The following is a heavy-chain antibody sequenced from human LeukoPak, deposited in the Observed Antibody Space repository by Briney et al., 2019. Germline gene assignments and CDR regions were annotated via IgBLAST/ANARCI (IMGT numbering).Heavy chain of an antibody. CDR1: GGSISSYY. CDR3: ATTIAAAGRDYFDY. Sequence: PSETLSLTCTVSGGSISSYYWSWIRQPPGKGLEWIGYIYTSGSTNYNPSLKSRVTISVDTSKNQFSLKLSSVTAADTAVYYCATTIAAAGRDYFDYWGQGTLVTVFS. V-gene: IGHV4-4*09. D-gene: IGHD6-13*01. CDR2: IYTSGST. J-gene: IGHJ4*02.